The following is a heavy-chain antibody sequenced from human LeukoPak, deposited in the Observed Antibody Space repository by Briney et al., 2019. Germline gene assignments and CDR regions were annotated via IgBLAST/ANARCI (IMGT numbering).Heavy chain of an antibody. CDR3: ARGDCSSTSCYVDSTL. CDR2: IIPIFGTA. CDR1: AGTFSSYA. D-gene: IGHD2-2*01. V-gene: IGHV1-69*05. Sequence: VKVSCKASAGTFSSYAIGWVRQPPGQGLEWMGGIIPIFGTANSEHAFQGRVAITTDESKSTAYMELSSLRSEDMAVYYCARGDCSSTSCYVDSTLWRQGTLVTVTS. J-gene: IGHJ4*02.